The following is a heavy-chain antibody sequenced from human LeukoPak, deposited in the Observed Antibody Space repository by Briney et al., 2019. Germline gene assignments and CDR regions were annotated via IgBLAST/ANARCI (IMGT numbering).Heavy chain of an antibody. V-gene: IGHV3-53*01. CDR1: GFTVSSNY. Sequence: GSLRLSCAASGFTVSSNYMSWGRQAPGKGLEGVSVIYSGGSTYYADSVKGRFTISRDNSKNTLYLQMNSLRAEDTAVYYCARGSGSFGNWFDPWGQGTLVTVSS. D-gene: IGHD3-10*01. CDR3: ARGSGSFGNWFDP. J-gene: IGHJ5*02. CDR2: IYSGGST.